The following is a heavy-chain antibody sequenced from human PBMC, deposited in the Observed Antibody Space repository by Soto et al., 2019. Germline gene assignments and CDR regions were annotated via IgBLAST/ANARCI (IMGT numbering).Heavy chain of an antibody. CDR1: GFTFDDYA. CDR2: ISGTGGST. D-gene: IGHD3-22*01. Sequence: GGSLRLSCAASGFTFDDYAMHWVRQAPGKGLEWVSGISGTGGSTYYADSVKGRLTISRDNSKNTLYLQMNRLRADDTAVYYCASIAYYYGSSGPRGYWGQGTLVTVSS. J-gene: IGHJ4*02. CDR3: ASIAYYYGSSGPRGY. V-gene: IGHV3-23*01.